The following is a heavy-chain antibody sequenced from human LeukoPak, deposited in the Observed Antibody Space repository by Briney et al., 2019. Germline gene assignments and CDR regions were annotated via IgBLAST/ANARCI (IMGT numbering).Heavy chain of an antibody. CDR3: ARDPILMVYSTPFDY. Sequence: ASVKVSCKASGYTFTGYYMHWVRQAPGQGLEWMGWINPNSGGTNYAQKFQGRVTMTRDTSISTAYMELSRLRSDDTAVYYCARDPILMVYSTPFDYWGQGTLVTVSS. D-gene: IGHD2-8*01. J-gene: IGHJ4*02. V-gene: IGHV1-2*02. CDR2: INPNSGGT. CDR1: GYTFTGYY.